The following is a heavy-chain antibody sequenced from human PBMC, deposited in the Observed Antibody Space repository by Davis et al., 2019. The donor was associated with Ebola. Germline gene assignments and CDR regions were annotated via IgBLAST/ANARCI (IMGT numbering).Heavy chain of an antibody. CDR2: ISGYTAHT. D-gene: IGHD6-13*01. CDR1: GGTFRTFA. J-gene: IGHJ6*02. Sequence: ASVKVSCKASGGTFRTFAISWVRQAPGQGLEWMGWISGYTAHTYVTPSLEGRVTLSTDTSTRTVYMELRSLTSDDTAVYYCARGRRAAAGGMDYYYGMDVWGQGTPVTVSS. CDR3: ARGRRAAAGGMDYYYGMDV. V-gene: IGHV1-18*01.